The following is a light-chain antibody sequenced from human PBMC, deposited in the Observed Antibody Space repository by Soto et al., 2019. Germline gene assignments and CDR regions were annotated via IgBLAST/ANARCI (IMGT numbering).Light chain of an antibody. Sequence: DIQMTQSPSSLSASVGDRVTITCRASQGISTYLNWYQQKPGKAPKLLIYAASSLQSGVPSRFSGSGSGTDFTLTISSLQPEDFATYYCQQSYSTITFGQGTRLENK. CDR3: QQSYSTIT. CDR1: QGISTY. CDR2: AAS. V-gene: IGKV1-39*01. J-gene: IGKJ5*01.